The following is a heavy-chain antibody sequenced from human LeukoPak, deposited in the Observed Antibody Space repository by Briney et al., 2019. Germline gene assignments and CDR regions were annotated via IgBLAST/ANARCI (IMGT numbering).Heavy chain of an antibody. Sequence: PSETLSLTCTVSGGSIPSYYWSWIRQPPGKGLERIGYIYYSGSTNYNPSLKSRVTISVDTSKNQFSLKLNYVTAADTAVYYCARVDYGDLGYFDYWGQGTLVTVSS. CDR1: GGSIPSYY. J-gene: IGHJ4*02. V-gene: IGHV4-59*01. D-gene: IGHD4-17*01. CDR2: IYYSGST. CDR3: ARVDYGDLGYFDY.